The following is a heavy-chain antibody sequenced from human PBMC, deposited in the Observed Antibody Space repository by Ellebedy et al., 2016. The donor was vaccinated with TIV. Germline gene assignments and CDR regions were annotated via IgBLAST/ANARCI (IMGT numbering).Heavy chain of an antibody. V-gene: IGHV3-64*01. Sequence: GGSLRLSCAASGFTFSTYAMHWVRQAPGKGLEYVSAISSHGGSTFYANSVQGRFSISRDNSKNTLYLQMDSLRGEDMAVYYCARRSRPDSSGCYFPDYWGQGTLVTVSS. CDR1: GFTFSTYA. CDR2: ISSHGGST. CDR3: ARRSRPDSSGCYFPDY. D-gene: IGHD6-19*01. J-gene: IGHJ4*02.